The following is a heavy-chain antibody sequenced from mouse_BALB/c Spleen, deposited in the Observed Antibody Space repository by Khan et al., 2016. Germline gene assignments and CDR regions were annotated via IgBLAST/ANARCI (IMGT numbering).Heavy chain of an antibody. CDR1: GFSLTRYG. CDR3: ASTGAYAMDY. J-gene: IGHJ4*01. D-gene: IGHD4-1*02. CDR2: IWSGGST. Sequence: VQLQESGPGLVQLSQSLSITCTVSGFSLTRYGIHWVRQSPGKGLEWLGVIWSGGSTDYNAAFISRLSISKDNSKSQVFLKMNSLQANDTAVYYCASTGAYAMDYWGQGTSVTVSS. V-gene: IGHV2-2*02.